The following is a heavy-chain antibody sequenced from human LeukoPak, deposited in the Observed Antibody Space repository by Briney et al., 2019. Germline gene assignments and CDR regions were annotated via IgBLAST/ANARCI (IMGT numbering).Heavy chain of an antibody. J-gene: IGHJ4*02. CDR1: GFTFSYYS. V-gene: IGHV3-48*01. Sequence: LPGGSLRLSCAASGFTFSYYSMNWVRQAPGKGLEWVSYITSSSSSTIYYADSVKGRFTMSRDNAKHSLHLQMNSLRAEDTAIYYCARDQPPEFGSSYMDYWGQGILVTVSS. CDR2: ITSSSSSTI. CDR3: ARDQPPEFGSSYMDY. D-gene: IGHD6-13*01.